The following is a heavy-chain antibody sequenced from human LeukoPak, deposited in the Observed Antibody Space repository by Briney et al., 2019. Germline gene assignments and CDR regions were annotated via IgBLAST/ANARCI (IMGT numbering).Heavy chain of an antibody. V-gene: IGHV4-31*03. D-gene: IGHD1-14*01. CDR1: GGSISSGGYY. CDR2: IYYSGST. J-gene: IGHJ6*02. CDR3: ARDVHDSRLRNYGMDV. Sequence: SETLSLTCTVSGGSISSGGYYWSWIRQHPGKGLEWIGYIYYSGSTYYNPSLKSRVTISVDTSKNQFSLKLSSVTPADTAVYYCARDVHDSRLRNYGMDVWGQGTTVTVSS.